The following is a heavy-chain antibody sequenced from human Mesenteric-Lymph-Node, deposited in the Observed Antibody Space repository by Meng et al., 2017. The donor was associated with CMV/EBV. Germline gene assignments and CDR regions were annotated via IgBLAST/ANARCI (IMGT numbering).Heavy chain of an antibody. CDR2: IYYSGYT. CDR3: ARGLGLSDFHSFDP. Sequence: SETLSLTCTVSGGSISTYYWNWIRQPPGKGLEWIGYIYYSGYTNYNPSLKSRVTISVDTSKNQFSLKLSSVTAADTAVYYCARGLGLSDFHSFDPWGQGTLVTVSS. D-gene: IGHD3-3*01. V-gene: IGHV4-59*12. J-gene: IGHJ5*02. CDR1: GGSISTYY.